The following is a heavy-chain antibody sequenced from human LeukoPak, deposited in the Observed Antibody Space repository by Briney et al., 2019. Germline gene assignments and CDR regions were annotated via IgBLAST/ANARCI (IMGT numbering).Heavy chain of an antibody. CDR2: ISGSGHRT. Sequence: GGTLRLSCAASGFTFSRYGVSWVRQAPGKGLEWVSGISGSGHRTYYADSVKGRFTISRDNSKSTLYLQMNSLRAEDTAVYYCAKDWGEYFDYVWGSFTSFDSWGQGTLVTVSS. D-gene: IGHD3-16*01. V-gene: IGHV3-23*01. J-gene: IGHJ4*02. CDR3: AKDWGEYFDYVWGSFTSFDS. CDR1: GFTFSRYG.